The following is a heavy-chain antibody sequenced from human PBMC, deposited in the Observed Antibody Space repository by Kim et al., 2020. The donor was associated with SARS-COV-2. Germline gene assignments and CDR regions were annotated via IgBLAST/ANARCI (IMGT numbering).Heavy chain of an antibody. D-gene: IGHD3-10*01. Sequence: GGSLRLSCAASGFTFSSYAMHWVRQAPGKGLEWVAVISYDGSNKYYADSVKGRFTISRDNSKNTLYLQMNSLRAEDTAVYYCARGASGLERPLLWFGELTAYYGMDVWGQGTTVTVSS. CDR2: ISYDGSNK. CDR3: ARGASGLERPLLWFGELTAYYGMDV. V-gene: IGHV3-30*04. CDR1: GFTFSSYA. J-gene: IGHJ6*02.